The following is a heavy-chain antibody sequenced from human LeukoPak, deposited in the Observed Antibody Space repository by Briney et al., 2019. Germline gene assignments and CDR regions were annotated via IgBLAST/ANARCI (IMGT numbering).Heavy chain of an antibody. Sequence: PSETLSLTCTVSGGSISSGGYYWSWIRQHPGKGLEWIGYIYYSGSTYYNPSLKSRVTISVDTSKNQFSLKLSSVTAADTAVYYCARAPYSSDWYGDAFDIWGQGTMVTVSS. J-gene: IGHJ3*02. CDR3: ARAPYSSDWYGDAFDI. V-gene: IGHV4-31*03. CDR1: GGSISSGGYY. CDR2: IYYSGST. D-gene: IGHD6-19*01.